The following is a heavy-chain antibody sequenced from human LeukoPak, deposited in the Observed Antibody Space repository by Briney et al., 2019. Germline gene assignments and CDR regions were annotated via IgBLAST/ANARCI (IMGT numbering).Heavy chain of an antibody. Sequence: GDSVKVSCKVSGYGFSDFYMHWVRQAPGKGIEWLGLVEPEDGEPIYAEKFRDRVTLTADTSTDTVHMELSSLRYDDTAVYYCASGGSGSLYTRSRGGGMDVWGQGTTVTVSS. J-gene: IGHJ6*02. CDR1: GYGFSDFY. V-gene: IGHV1-69-2*01. CDR3: ASGGSGSLYTRSRGGGMDV. CDR2: VEPEDGEP. D-gene: IGHD3-10*01.